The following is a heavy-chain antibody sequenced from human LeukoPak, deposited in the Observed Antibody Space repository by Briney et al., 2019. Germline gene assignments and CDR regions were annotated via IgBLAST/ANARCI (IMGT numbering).Heavy chain of an antibody. D-gene: IGHD2-2*01. CDR2: IDSDGNTI. CDR3: ATAGKYRFDY. V-gene: IGHV3-74*01. J-gene: IGHJ4*02. Sequence: HPGGSLRLSCAGSGFTFSNTWMPWVRQAPGEGLVWVSRIDSDGNTINYADSVKGRFTISRDNARNTLYLQMNSLRVEDTALYFCATAGKYRFDYWGQGTLVTVSS. CDR1: GFTFSNTW.